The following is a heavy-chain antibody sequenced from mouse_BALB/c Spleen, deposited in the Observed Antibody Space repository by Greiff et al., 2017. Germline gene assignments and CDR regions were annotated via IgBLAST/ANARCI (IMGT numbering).Heavy chain of an antibody. D-gene: IGHD2-3*01. V-gene: IGHV1S127*01. J-gene: IGHJ2*01. CDR2: IDPSDSYT. CDR1: GYTFTSYW. CDR3: TTGGWYFDY. Sequence: VQLQQPGAELVKPGASVKMSCKASGYTFTSYWMHWVKQRPGQGLEWIGVIDPSDSYTSYNQKFKGKATLTVDTSSSTAYMQLSSLTSEDSAVYYCTTGGWYFDYWGQGTTLTVSS.